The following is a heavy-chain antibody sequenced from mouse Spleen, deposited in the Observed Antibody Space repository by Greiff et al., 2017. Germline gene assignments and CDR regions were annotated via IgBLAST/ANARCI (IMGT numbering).Heavy chain of an antibody. CDR3: ARKGYYGSLDY. J-gene: IGHJ2*01. CDR1: GYSFTDYN. D-gene: IGHD1-2*01. CDR2: INPNYGIT. Sequence: EVQGVESGPELVKPGASVKISCKASGYSFTDYNMNWVKQSNGKSLEWIGVINPNYGITSYNQKFKGKATLTVDQSSSTAYMQLNSLTSEDSAVYYCARKGYYGSLDYWGQGTTLTVSS. V-gene: IGHV1-39*01.